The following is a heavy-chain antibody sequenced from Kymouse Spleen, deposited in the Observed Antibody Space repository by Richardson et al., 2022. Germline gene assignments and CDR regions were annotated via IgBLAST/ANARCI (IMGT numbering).Heavy chain of an antibody. CDR1: GDSVSSNSAA. J-gene: IGHJ6*02. D-gene: IGHD2-2*02. V-gene: IGHV6-1*01. CDR3: AIL**YQLLGTLLLLLRYGR. Sequence: QVQLQQSGPGLVKPSQTLSLTCAISGDSVSSNSAAWNWIRQSPSRGLEWLGRTYYRSKWYNDYAVSVKSRITINPDTSKNQFSLQLNSVTPEDTAVYYCAIL**YQLLGTLLLLLRYGRLGPRDHGHRLL. CDR2: TYYRSKWYN.